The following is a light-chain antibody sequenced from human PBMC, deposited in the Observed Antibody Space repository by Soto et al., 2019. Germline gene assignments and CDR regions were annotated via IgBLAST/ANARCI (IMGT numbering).Light chain of an antibody. CDR3: QHRSKWLYT. J-gene: IGKJ2*01. CDR2: DTS. CDR1: QSISNF. V-gene: IGKV3-11*01. Sequence: EIVLTQSTATLSLSPGERATLSCRASQSISNFLAWYQHRPGQAPRLLIYDTSNRATGVPARFSGSGSGTDFTLTISRLEPEDFAIYYCQHRSKWLYTFGQGTKLEIK.